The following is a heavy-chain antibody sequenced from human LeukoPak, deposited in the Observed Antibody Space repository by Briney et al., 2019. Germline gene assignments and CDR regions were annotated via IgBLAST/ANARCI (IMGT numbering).Heavy chain of an antibody. Sequence: PSETLSLTCAVSGGSISSGGYSWSWIRQPPGKGLEWIGEINHSGSTNYNPSLKSRVTISVDTSKNQFSLKLSSVTAADTAVYYCARAHQLYYYDSSGYEDYWGQGTLVTVSS. CDR1: GGSISSGGYS. V-gene: IGHV4-30-2*01. J-gene: IGHJ4*02. CDR2: INHSGST. D-gene: IGHD3-22*01. CDR3: ARAHQLYYYDSSGYEDY.